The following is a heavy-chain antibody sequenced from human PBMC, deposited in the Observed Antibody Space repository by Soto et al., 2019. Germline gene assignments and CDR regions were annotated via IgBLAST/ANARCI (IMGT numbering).Heavy chain of an antibody. V-gene: IGHV4-31*03. D-gene: IGHD3-9*01. CDR2: IYYSGST. CDR3: ARESYDILTGHSIYYYGMDA. Sequence: TLSLTCTVSGDSVSSGGYYWSWIRQHPGKGLEWIGYIYYSGSTYYNPSLKSRVTISVDTSKNQFSLKLSSVTAADTAVYYCARESYDILTGHSIYYYGMDARGQGTTVTVPS. J-gene: IGHJ6*02. CDR1: GDSVSSGGYY.